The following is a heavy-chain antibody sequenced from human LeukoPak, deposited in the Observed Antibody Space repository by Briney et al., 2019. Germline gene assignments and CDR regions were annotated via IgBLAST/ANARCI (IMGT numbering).Heavy chain of an antibody. CDR2: MSAYNGNT. V-gene: IGHV1-18*01. CDR1: GYTFTIYG. D-gene: IGHD1-26*01. CDR3: ARTVSGSYPFYYYYGMDV. Sequence: GASVSVSCKASGYTFTIYGISWVGQAPGQGGEGMGWMSAYNGNTNYAQKLQGRVTMTTDTSTSTAYMELRSLRSDDTAVYYCARTVSGSYPFYYYYGMDVWGQGTTVTVSS. J-gene: IGHJ6*02.